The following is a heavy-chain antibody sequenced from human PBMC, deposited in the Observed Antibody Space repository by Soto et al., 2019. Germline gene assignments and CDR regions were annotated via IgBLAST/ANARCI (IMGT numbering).Heavy chain of an antibody. Sequence: EIQLVESGGGLVKPGGSLRLSCAASGFIFSGYNMNWVRQAPGKGLEWVSSISGDSSDIYYLDSVKGRFTISRDNAENSLYLQMNSLRGDDTAVYYCARDQSWNDNYYYYGMDVWGQGTTVTVSS. D-gene: IGHD1-1*01. V-gene: IGHV3-21*02. CDR2: ISGDSSDI. J-gene: IGHJ6*02. CDR3: ARDQSWNDNYYYYGMDV. CDR1: GFIFSGYN.